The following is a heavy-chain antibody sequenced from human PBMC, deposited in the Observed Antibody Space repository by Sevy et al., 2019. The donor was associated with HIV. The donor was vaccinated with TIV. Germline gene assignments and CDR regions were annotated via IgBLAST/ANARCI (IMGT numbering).Heavy chain of an antibody. CDR1: GHTLTDLS. Sequence: ASVKVSCKASGHTLTDLSMHWVRQAPGKGFEWIGRFDPEDGERIYAQKFQGRVTMTEDTSTDTAYMELGSLRSEETAVYYCSATREYYSDSYGYFDYWGQGTLVTVSS. V-gene: IGHV1-24*01. CDR2: FDPEDGER. D-gene: IGHD3-22*01. CDR3: SATREYYSDSYGYFDY. J-gene: IGHJ4*02.